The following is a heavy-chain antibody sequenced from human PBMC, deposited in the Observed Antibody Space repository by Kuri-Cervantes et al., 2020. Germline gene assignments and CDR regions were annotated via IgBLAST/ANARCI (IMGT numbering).Heavy chain of an antibody. CDR1: GFTFSSYG. CDR2: INSDGSST. CDR3: ARAVGATALDY. V-gene: IGHV3-74*01. J-gene: IGHJ4*02. Sequence: GGSLRLSCAASGFTFSSYGMHWVRQAPGKGLVWVSRINSDGSSTSYADSVKGRFTISRDNAKNTLYLQMNSLRAEDTAVYYCARAVGATALDYWGQGTLVTVSS. D-gene: IGHD1-26*01.